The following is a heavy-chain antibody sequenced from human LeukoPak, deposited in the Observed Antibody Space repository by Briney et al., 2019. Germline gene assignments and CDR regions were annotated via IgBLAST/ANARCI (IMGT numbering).Heavy chain of an antibody. CDR2: IKQDGSDT. D-gene: IGHD6-6*01. CDR1: GFTFSNYW. J-gene: IGHJ4*02. V-gene: IGHV3-7*01. Sequence: GGSLRLSCAASGFTFSNYWMNRVRQAPGKGLEWVANIKQDGSDTYYVYSVKGRFTISRDNAKNSLYLQMNSLRAEDTAVYYCARDTSSIAYDYRGQGTLVTVSS. CDR3: ARDTSSIAYDY.